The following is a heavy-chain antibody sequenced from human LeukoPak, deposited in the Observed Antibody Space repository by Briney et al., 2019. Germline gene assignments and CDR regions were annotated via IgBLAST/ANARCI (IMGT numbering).Heavy chain of an antibody. CDR2: INPNSGGT. CDR1: GYTFTGYY. Sequence: ASVKVSCKASGYTFTGYYMHWVRQAPGQGLEWMGWINPNSGGTNYAQKFQGRVTMTRDTSISTAYMELSRLRSDDTAVYYCARSQKGPSSGFDYWGQGTLVTVSS. CDR3: ARSQKGPSSGFDY. J-gene: IGHJ4*02. V-gene: IGHV1-2*02.